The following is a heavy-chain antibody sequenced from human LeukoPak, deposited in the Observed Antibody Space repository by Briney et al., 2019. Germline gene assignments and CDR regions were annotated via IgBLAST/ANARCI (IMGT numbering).Heavy chain of an antibody. CDR1: GFTFRSYW. Sequence: GGSLRLSCAASGFTFRSYWMTWVRQSPGKGLEWVANIKQDGSETYYADSVRGRFTISRDNAKRSLYLQMNSLRAEDTAVYYCARDGELGSPADAFDIWGQGTMVTVSS. V-gene: IGHV3-7*01. D-gene: IGHD1-26*01. CDR3: ARDGELGSPADAFDI. J-gene: IGHJ3*02. CDR2: IKQDGSET.